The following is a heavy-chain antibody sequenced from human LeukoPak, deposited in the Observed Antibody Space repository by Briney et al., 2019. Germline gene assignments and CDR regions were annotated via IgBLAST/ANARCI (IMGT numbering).Heavy chain of an antibody. D-gene: IGHD2-15*01. CDR2: MYYRGNT. CDR1: RGSISSYY. J-gene: IGHJ6*03. V-gene: IGHV4-59*12. Sequence: SETLSLTCTVSRGSISSYYWSWIRQPPGKGLEWIGYMYYRGNTNYNPSLKSRVTISVDTSKNQFSLKLSSVTAADTAVYYCAREVADYYYYMDVWGKGTTVTVSS. CDR3: AREVADYYYYMDV.